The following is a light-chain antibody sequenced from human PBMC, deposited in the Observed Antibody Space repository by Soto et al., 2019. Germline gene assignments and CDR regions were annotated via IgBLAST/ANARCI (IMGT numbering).Light chain of an antibody. CDR2: AAA. J-gene: IGKJ2*01. Sequence: EIVLTQSPGTLSLSPGERATLSCRASQSVSSTYFAWYQQKPGQALRLLIYAAASRATGIPDRFSGSGSGTDFTLTISRLEPEDFAVYYCQQYRNSPPTFGQGTKLEIK. CDR1: QSVSSTY. CDR3: QQYRNSPPT. V-gene: IGKV3-20*01.